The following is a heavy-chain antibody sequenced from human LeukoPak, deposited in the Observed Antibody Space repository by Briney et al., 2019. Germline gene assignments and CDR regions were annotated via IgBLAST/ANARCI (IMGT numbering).Heavy chain of an antibody. D-gene: IGHD3-3*01. V-gene: IGHV1-2*02. J-gene: IGHJ5*02. Sequence: ASVKVSCKTSGYSSTDYYIHWVRQAPGQGLEWMGWINTKTGRTSSARKFQGRVTMTRDPSITTVYMDMAWLTSDDTAIYFCARADFIDAGPYLIGPWGQGTLVTVSS. CDR3: ARADFIDAGPYLIGP. CDR1: GYSSTDYY. CDR2: INTKTGRT.